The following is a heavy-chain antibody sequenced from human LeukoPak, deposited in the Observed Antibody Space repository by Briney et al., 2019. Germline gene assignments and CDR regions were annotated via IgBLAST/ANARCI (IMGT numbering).Heavy chain of an antibody. CDR1: GGSISSGDYY. J-gene: IGHJ6*02. V-gene: IGHV4-30-4*01. CDR3: ARGVVVVPAAMSYYYYGMDV. Sequence: TLSLTCTVSGGSISSGDYYWSWIRQPPGQGLEWIGYIYYSGSTYYNPSLKSRVTISVDTSKNQFSLKLSSVTAADTAVYYCARGVVVVPAAMSYYYYGMDVWGQGTTVTVSS. CDR2: IYYSGST. D-gene: IGHD2-2*01.